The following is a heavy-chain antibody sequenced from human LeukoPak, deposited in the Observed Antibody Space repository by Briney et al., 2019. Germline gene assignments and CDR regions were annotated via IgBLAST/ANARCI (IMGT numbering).Heavy chain of an antibody. D-gene: IGHD2-2*01. CDR1: GFTFSSYW. CDR2: IKQDGSEK. CDR3: ARDDCSSISCYHNWFDP. V-gene: IGHV3-7*01. Sequence: GGSLRLSCAASGFTFSSYWMSWVRQAPGKGLEWVANIKQDGSEKYNVDSVKGRFSISRDNAKNSLYLQMNSLRAEDTAVYCCARDDCSSISCYHNWFDPWGQGTLVTVSS. J-gene: IGHJ5*02.